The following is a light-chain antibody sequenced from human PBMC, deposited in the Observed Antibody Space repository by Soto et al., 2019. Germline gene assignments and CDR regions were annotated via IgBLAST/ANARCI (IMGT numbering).Light chain of an antibody. CDR1: QVIGSRY. CDR2: GAS. Sequence: EIVMTQSPGTLSLSPGERATISCRASQVIGSRYLAWYHQKSGQAPRLLIYGASSRATGIPDRFSGSGSGTDLTLTISRLEREDFGVYYCQQFGSSIPHTFGQGTKLEIK. J-gene: IGKJ2*01. V-gene: IGKV3-20*01. CDR3: QQFGSSIPHT.